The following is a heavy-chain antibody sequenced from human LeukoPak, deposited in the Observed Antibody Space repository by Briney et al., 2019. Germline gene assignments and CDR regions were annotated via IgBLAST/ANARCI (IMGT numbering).Heavy chain of an antibody. J-gene: IGHJ6*02. CDR2: IYTSGST. Sequence: SETLSLTCTVSGGSISSYYWSWLRQPAGKGLEWIGRIYTSGSTNYNPSLKSRVTMSVDTSKNQFSLKLSSVTAADTAVYYCARSPYCSSTSCYGFYYYYGMDVWGQGTTVTVSS. V-gene: IGHV4-4*07. CDR1: GGSISSYY. CDR3: ARSPYCSSTSCYGFYYYYGMDV. D-gene: IGHD2-2*01.